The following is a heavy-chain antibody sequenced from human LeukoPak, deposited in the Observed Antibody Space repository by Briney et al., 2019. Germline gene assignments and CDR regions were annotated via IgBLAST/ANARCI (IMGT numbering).Heavy chain of an antibody. Sequence: GGSLRLSCAASGFTFSSYEMNWVRQAPGKGLEWVSYISSSGSTIYYADSVKGRFTISRDNAKNSLYLQMNSLRAEDTAVYYCARSITMVRGVSGYWGQGTLVTVSS. V-gene: IGHV3-48*03. CDR2: ISSSGSTI. J-gene: IGHJ4*02. CDR1: GFTFSSYE. CDR3: ARSITMVRGVSGY. D-gene: IGHD3-10*01.